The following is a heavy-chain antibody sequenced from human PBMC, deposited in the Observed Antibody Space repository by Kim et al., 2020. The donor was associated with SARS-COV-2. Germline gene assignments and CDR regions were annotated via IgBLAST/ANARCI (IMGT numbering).Heavy chain of an antibody. CDR3: ARVGVRGVIRYYYYGIDV. D-gene: IGHD3-10*01. J-gene: IGHJ6*02. V-gene: IGHV4-34*01. CDR2: INHSGST. CDR1: GGSFSGYY. Sequence: SETLSLTCAVYGGSFSGYYWSWIRQPPGKGLEWIGEINHSGSTNCNPSRKSRVTISVDTSKNQFSLKLSSVTAADTAVYSCARVGVRGVIRYYYYGIDVWGQGTTVTVSS.